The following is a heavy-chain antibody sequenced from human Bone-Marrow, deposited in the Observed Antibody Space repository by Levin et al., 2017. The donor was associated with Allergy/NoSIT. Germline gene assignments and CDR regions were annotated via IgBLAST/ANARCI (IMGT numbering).Heavy chain of an antibody. Sequence: GESLKISCAASGFTFSSYWMHWVRQAPGKGLVWVSRINSDGSSTSYADSVKGRFTISRDNAKNTLYLQMNSLRAEDTAVYYCARDSTTVVTDYFDYWGQGTLVTVSS. J-gene: IGHJ4*02. V-gene: IGHV3-74*01. CDR1: GFTFSSYW. D-gene: IGHD4-23*01. CDR2: INSDGSST. CDR3: ARDSTTVVTDYFDY.